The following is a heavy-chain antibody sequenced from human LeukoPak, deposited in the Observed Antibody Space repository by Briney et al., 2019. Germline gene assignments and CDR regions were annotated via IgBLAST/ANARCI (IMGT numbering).Heavy chain of an antibody. V-gene: IGHV4-39*01. CDR1: GDSITSGTYY. Sequence: SETLSLTCTVSGDSITSGTYYWGWIRQPPGKGLEWIGSIYYNGNTYYNPSLKSRVTISVDTSKNQFPLTLSFVTAADAAVYFCARHAGGIAAAGTRPFDYWGQGTLVTVSS. CDR3: ARHAGGIAAAGTRPFDY. D-gene: IGHD6-13*01. J-gene: IGHJ4*02. CDR2: IYYNGNT.